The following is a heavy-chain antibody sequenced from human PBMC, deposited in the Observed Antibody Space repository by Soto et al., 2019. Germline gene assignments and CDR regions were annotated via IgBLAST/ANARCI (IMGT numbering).Heavy chain of an antibody. CDR1: GGTFSSYA. Sequence: QVQLVQSGAEVKKPGSSVKVSCKASGGTFSSYAISWVRQAPGQGLEWMGGIIPISDTTNYAQKFQGRVTITADESTSTAYMELSSLRSEDTALYYSARSQGSSNSLEIYYYYYYGLDVWGQGTTVTVSS. CDR2: IIPISDTT. J-gene: IGHJ6*02. D-gene: IGHD2-2*01. V-gene: IGHV1-69*01. CDR3: ARSQGSSNSLEIYYYYYYGLDV.